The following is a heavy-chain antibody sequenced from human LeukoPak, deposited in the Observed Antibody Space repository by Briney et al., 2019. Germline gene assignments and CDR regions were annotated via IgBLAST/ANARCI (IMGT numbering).Heavy chain of an antibody. CDR1: GGXVSSGSYY. CDR3: AREGDYTSTVDY. J-gene: IGHJ4*02. D-gene: IGHD4-17*01. CDR2: IYYSGST. V-gene: IGHV4-61*01. Sequence: SETLSLTCTVSGGXVSSGSYYWSWIRQPPGKGLEWIGYIYYSGSTNYNPSLKSRVTISVDTSKNQFSLKLSSVTAADTAVYYCAREGDYTSTVDYWGQGTLVTVSS.